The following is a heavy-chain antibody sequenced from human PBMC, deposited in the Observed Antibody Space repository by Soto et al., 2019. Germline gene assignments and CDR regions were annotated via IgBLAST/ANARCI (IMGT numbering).Heavy chain of an antibody. D-gene: IGHD1-26*01. V-gene: IGHV5-10-1*01. J-gene: IGHJ6*02. CDR1: GYSFTSYW. CDR3: AGLVGATFGMDV. Sequence: PGESLKISCKGSGYSFTSYWISWVRQMPGKGLERMGRIDPSDSYTNYSPSFQGHVTISADKSISTAYLQWSSLKASVIAFYYCAGLVGATFGMDVWGQGTTVTVSS. CDR2: IDPSDSYT.